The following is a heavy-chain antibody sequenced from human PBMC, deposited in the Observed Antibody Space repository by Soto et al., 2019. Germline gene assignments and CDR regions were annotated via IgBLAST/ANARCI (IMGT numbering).Heavy chain of an antibody. CDR3: AKGGWNDELLDY. V-gene: IGHV3-30*18. J-gene: IGHJ4*02. Sequence: GGSLRLSCAASGFTFSSYGMHWVRQAPGKGLEWVAVISYDGSNKYYADSVKGRFTISRDNSKNTLYLQMNSLRAEDTAVYYCAKGGWNDELLDYWGQGTLVTVSS. CDR1: GFTFSSYG. CDR2: ISYDGSNK. D-gene: IGHD1-1*01.